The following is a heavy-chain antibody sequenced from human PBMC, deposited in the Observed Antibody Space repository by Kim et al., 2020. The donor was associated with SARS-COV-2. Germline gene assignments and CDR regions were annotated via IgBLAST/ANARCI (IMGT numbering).Heavy chain of an antibody. Sequence: SETLSLTCAVYGGSFSGYYWSWIRQPPGKGLEWIGEINHSGSTNYNPSLKSRVTISVDTSKNQFSLKLSSVTAADTAVYYCARFGVGPYSSSFRGNPFDYWGQGTLVTVSS. CDR2: INHSGST. CDR1: GGSFSGYY. V-gene: IGHV4-34*01. D-gene: IGHD6-13*01. J-gene: IGHJ4*02. CDR3: ARFGVGPYSSSFRGNPFDY.